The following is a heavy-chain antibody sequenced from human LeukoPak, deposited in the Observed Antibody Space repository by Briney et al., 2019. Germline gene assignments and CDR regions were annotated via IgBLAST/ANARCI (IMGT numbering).Heavy chain of an antibody. CDR3: ARDGFSSGYPYDAFDI. D-gene: IGHD3-22*01. Sequence: PGGSLRLSCAASGFIFSNYGMNWVRQAPGKGLEWVSVIYSGGSTYYADSVKGRFTISRDNSKNTLYLQMNSLRAEDTAVYYCARDGFSSGYPYDAFDIWGQGTMVTVSS. J-gene: IGHJ3*02. CDR1: GFIFSNYG. CDR2: IYSGGST. V-gene: IGHV3-53*01.